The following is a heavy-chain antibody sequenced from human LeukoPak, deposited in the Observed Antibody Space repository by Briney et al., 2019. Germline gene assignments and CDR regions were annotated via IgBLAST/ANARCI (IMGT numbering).Heavy chain of an antibody. CDR2: ISSSGSTI. CDR1: GFTFSSYE. V-gene: IGHV3-48*03. D-gene: IGHD2-15*01. J-gene: IGHJ6*04. Sequence: GGSVRLSCAASGFTFSSYEMNWVRQAPGKGLEWVSYISSSGSTIYYADSVKGRFTISRDNAKNSLYLQMNSLRAEDTAVYYCARGGLLHYGMDVWGKGTTVTVSS. CDR3: ARGGLLHYGMDV.